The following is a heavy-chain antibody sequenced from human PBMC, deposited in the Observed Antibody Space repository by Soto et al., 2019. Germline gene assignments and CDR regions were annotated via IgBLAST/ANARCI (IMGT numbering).Heavy chain of an antibody. CDR1: GGSISSYY. CDR3: ARELVVRGVISYFDY. J-gene: IGHJ4*02. Sequence: PSETVSLTCTVSGGSISSYYWSWIRQPAGKGLEWIGRIYTSGSTNYNPSLKSRVTMSVDTSKNQFSLKLSSVTAADTAVYYCARELVVRGVISYFDYWGQGTLVTVSS. CDR2: IYTSGST. D-gene: IGHD3-10*01. V-gene: IGHV4-4*07.